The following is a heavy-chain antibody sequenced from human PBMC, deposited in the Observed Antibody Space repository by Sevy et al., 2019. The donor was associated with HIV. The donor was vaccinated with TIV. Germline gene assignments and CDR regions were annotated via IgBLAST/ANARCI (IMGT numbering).Heavy chain of an antibody. CDR3: AGENAWGRGYS. J-gene: IGHJ4*02. CDR1: GGSITSLY. V-gene: IGHV4-59*08. D-gene: IGHD1-26*01. Sequence: SETLSLTCTVSGGSITSLYWNWIRQPPGKGLKWIANIYYNGNINYNPSPKSRVTLSLDTSKNQFSRRLSSVTAADTAMYYCAGENAWGRGYSWGQGTLVTVSS. CDR2: IYYNGNI.